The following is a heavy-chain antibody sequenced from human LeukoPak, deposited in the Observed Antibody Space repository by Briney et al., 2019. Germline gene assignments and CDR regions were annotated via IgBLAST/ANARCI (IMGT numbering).Heavy chain of an antibody. CDR3: ARVPTVAGAYDY. Sequence: GGSLRLSCAASGFTFSSYSMNWVRPAPGKGLEWVSSISSSSSYIYYADSVKGRFTISRDNAKNSLYLQMNSLRAEDTAVYYCARVPTVAGAYDYWGQGTLVTVSS. D-gene: IGHD6-19*01. J-gene: IGHJ4*02. CDR2: ISSSSSYI. V-gene: IGHV3-21*01. CDR1: GFTFSSYS.